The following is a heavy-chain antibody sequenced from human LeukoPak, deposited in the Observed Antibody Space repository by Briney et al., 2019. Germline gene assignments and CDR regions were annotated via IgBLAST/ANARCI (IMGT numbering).Heavy chain of an antibody. V-gene: IGHV4-34*01. J-gene: IGHJ6*04. Sequence: PSETLSLTCAVYGGSFSGYYWSWIRQPPGKGLEWIGEINHSGSTNYNPSLKSRVTISVDTSKNQFSLELSSVTAADTAVYYCARANNYCSGGSCYPNGMDVWGKGTTVTVSS. CDR2: INHSGST. D-gene: IGHD2-15*01. CDR1: GGSFSGYY. CDR3: ARANNYCSGGSCYPNGMDV.